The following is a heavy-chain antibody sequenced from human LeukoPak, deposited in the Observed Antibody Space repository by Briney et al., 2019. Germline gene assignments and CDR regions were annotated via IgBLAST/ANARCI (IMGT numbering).Heavy chain of an antibody. V-gene: IGHV3-53*01. CDR3: ARVNYRYYYYGMDV. J-gene: IGHJ6*02. Sequence: GGSLRLSCAASGFTVSSNYMSWVRQAPGKGLEWVSVIYSGGSTYYGDSVKGRFTISRDNSKNTLYLQMNSLRAEDTAVYYCARVNYRYYYYGMDVWGQGATVTVSS. CDR2: IYSGGST. CDR1: GFTVSSNY. D-gene: IGHD4-11*01.